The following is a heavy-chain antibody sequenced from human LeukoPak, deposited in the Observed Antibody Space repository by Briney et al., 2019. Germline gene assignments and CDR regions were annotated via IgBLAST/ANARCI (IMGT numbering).Heavy chain of an antibody. Sequence: PSETLSLTCVVSGGSISSSNWWSWVRPPPEKGLEWIGEIYHSGSTNYNPSLKSRVTISVDTSKNQFSLKLSSVTAADTAVYYCARRALGDYVWGSYRLSWVDYWGQGTLVTVSS. CDR2: IYHSGST. V-gene: IGHV4-4*02. J-gene: IGHJ4*02. D-gene: IGHD3-16*02. CDR3: ARRALGDYVWGSYRLSWVDY. CDR1: GGSISSSNW.